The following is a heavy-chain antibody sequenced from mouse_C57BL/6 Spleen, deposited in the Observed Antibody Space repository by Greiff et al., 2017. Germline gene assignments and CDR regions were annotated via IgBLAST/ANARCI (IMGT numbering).Heavy chain of an antibody. Sequence: QVQLKQPGAELVKPGASVKLSCKASGYTFTSYWMHWVKQRPGQGLEWIGMIHPNSGSTNYNEKFKSKATLTVDKSSSTAYMQLSSLTSEDSAVYYCAGYYYGSGYFDVWGTGTTVTVSS. V-gene: IGHV1-64*01. CDR1: GYTFTSYW. J-gene: IGHJ1*03. CDR2: IHPNSGST. D-gene: IGHD1-1*01. CDR3: AGYYYGSGYFDV.